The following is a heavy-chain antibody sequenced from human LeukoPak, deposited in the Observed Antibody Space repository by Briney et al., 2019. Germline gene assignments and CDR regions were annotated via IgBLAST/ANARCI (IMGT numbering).Heavy chain of an antibody. CDR2: ISYDGSKK. J-gene: IGHJ3*02. CDR1: GFTFSSYD. Sequence: PGGSLRLSCAASGFTFSSYDMHWVRQAPGKGLEWVAVISYDGSKKYYADSVKGRFTISRDNSKNTLYLQMNSLRAEDTAVYYCAKDQDPSVIVVVVAATRLSGDAFDIWGQGTMVTVSS. V-gene: IGHV3-30-3*01. CDR3: AKDQDPSVIVVVVAATRLSGDAFDI. D-gene: IGHD2-15*01.